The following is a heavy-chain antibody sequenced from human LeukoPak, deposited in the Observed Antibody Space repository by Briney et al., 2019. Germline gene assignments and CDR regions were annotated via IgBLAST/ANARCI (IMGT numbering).Heavy chain of an antibody. V-gene: IGHV3-48*04. J-gene: IGHJ4*02. CDR3: ARGHPYYDFWGSYPHYFDY. CDR2: ISSSGTTI. CDR1: GFTFSSYS. D-gene: IGHD3-3*01. Sequence: GGSLRLSCAASGFTFSSYSMNWVRQAPGKGLEWVSYISSSGTTIYYADSVKGRFTISRDNADNSLYLQMNSLRAEDTAIYYCARGHPYYDFWGSYPHYFDYWGQGTLVTVSS.